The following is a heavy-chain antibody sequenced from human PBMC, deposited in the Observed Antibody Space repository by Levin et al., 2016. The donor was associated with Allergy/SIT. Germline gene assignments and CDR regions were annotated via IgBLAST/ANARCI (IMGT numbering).Heavy chain of an antibody. CDR3: AKGAFGGVIANPDY. CDR1: GFTFSSYG. Sequence: GESLKISCAASGFTFSSYGMHWVRQAPGKGLEWVAVISYDGSNKYYADSVKGRFTISRDNSKNTLYLQMNSLRAEDTAVYYCAKGAFGGVIANPDYWGQGTLVTVSS. D-gene: IGHD3-16*02. J-gene: IGHJ4*02. CDR2: ISYDGSNK. V-gene: IGHV3-30*18.